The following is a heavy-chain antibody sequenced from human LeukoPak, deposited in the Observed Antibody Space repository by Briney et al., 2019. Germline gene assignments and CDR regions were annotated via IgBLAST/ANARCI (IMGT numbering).Heavy chain of an antibody. CDR2: ISATGDDT. V-gene: IGHV3-23*01. CDR1: GFTFSSYA. D-gene: IGHD2-2*01. CDR3: VKGLGFCSSPSCSELYYFFYLDV. J-gene: IGHJ6*03. Sequence: GGSLRLSCAASGFTFSSYAMNWVRQTPGKGLEWVSVISATGDDTYLADSVKGRFTVSRDNSAKTVWLQMNSLRAEDTAIYYCVKGLGFCSSPSCSELYYFFYLDVWAKGPRSPSP.